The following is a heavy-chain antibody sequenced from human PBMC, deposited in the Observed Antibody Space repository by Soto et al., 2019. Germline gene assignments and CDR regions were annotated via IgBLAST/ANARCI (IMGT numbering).Heavy chain of an antibody. V-gene: IGHV5-51*01. CDR2: IYPGDSDT. CDR3: ARSYCSSTSCPRVDP. CDR1: GYSFTSYW. Sequence: GESLKISCKGSGYSFTSYWIGWVRQMPGKGLEWMGIIYPGDSDTRYSPSFQGQVTISADKSISTAYLQWSSLKASDTAMYYCARSYCSSTSCPRVDPWAQGTLVTVSS. D-gene: IGHD2-2*01. J-gene: IGHJ5*02.